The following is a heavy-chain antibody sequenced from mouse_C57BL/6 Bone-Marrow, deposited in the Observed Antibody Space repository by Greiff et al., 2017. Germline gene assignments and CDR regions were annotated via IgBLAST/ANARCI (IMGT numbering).Heavy chain of an antibody. CDR2: IDPSDSYT. CDR3: ARSGGFAY. J-gene: IGHJ3*01. V-gene: IGHV1-50*01. Sequence: QVQLQQPGAELVKPGASVTLSCKASGYTFTSYWMQWVKQRPGQGLEWIGEIDPSDSYTNYNQKFKGKATLPVDTSSSTAYMQLSSLTSEDSAVYYCARSGGFAYWGQGTLVTVSA. CDR1: GYTFTSYW.